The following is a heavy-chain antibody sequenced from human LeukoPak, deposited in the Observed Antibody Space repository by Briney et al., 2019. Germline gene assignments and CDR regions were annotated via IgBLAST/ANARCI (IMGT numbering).Heavy chain of an antibody. J-gene: IGHJ5*02. CDR3: ARSNIATRRGGNWFDP. CDR1: GYTFTGSY. Sequence: GASVKVSCKASGYTFTGSYMHWVRQAPGQGLEWMGWIYPSNGGTNYAQKFQGRVTMTRDTSISTAYMELSSLRSDDTAVYYCARSNIATRRGGNWFDPWGQGTLVTVSS. D-gene: IGHD6-6*01. V-gene: IGHV1-2*02. CDR2: IYPSNGGT.